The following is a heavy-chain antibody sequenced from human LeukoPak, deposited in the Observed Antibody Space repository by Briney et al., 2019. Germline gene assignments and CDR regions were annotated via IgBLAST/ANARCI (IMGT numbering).Heavy chain of an antibody. CDR2: IKVNNDGGTT. Sequence: GGSLRLSCVASAFTPNNAWMSWVGRPPGKEVEWVGEIKVNNDGGTTDHAPPVKGRFTISRDDSKSTLSLQMNSLKTEDTAVYYCCKVVRGKNFFEKWGQGTLVAVSS. V-gene: IGHV3-15*01. D-gene: IGHD6-6*01. J-gene: IGHJ4*02. CDR3: CKVVRGKNFFEK. CDR1: AFTPNNAW.